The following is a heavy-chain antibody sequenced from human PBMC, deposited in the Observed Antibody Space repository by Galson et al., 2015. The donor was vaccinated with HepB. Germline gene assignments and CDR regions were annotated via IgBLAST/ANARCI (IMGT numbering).Heavy chain of an antibody. J-gene: IGHJ4*02. Sequence: SLRLSCAASGFTFSDYAMSWVRQAPGKGLEWVSGISRDGSKTYYADSVNGRFTISRDNSKNTLYVQMNSLRAEDTAIYYCAKDEGNFWIPLKYWGQGTLVTVSP. CDR2: ISRDGSKT. CDR1: GFTFSDYA. D-gene: IGHD3-3*01. CDR3: AKDEGNFWIPLKY. V-gene: IGHV3-23*01.